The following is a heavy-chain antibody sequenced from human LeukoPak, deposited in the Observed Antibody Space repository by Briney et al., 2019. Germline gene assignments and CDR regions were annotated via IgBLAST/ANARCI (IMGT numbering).Heavy chain of an antibody. D-gene: IGHD1-1*01. Sequence: PSETLSLTCTVSGGSISSYYWSWIRQPAGKGLEWLGRIYISGSGSTNYNPSLKSRLTMSADTSKNQFSLILNSVTAADTAVYYCAVGRPRNATRLDDGYDFWGQGTMVTVSS. CDR1: GGSISSYY. CDR3: AVGRPRNATRLDDGYDF. J-gene: IGHJ3*01. CDR2: IYISGSGST. V-gene: IGHV4-4*07.